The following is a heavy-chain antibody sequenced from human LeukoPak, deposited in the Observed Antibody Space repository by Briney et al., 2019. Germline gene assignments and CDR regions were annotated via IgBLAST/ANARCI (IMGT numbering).Heavy chain of an antibody. D-gene: IGHD2-2*01. V-gene: IGHV1-2*02. CDR1: GYTFTNYY. CDR3: STEDKYCGSANCGKY. CDR2: IIPDSGGA. J-gene: IGHJ4*02. Sequence: GASVKVSCKTSGYTFTNYYVHWVRQAPGQGLEWMGYIIPDSGGADYDQRFQGRVIMTRDKSISTVYMELSSLRSDDTALYYCSTEDKYCGSANCGKYWGQGTLVTVSS.